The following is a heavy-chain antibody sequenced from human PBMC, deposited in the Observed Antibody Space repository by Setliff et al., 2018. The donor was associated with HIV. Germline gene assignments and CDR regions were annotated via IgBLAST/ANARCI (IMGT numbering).Heavy chain of an antibody. D-gene: IGHD6-19*01. V-gene: IGHV4-4*02. CDR1: GGSIRSSNW. J-gene: IGHJ4*02. CDR2: IYHRGST. Sequence: PSETLSLTCRVSGGSIRSSNWWSWVRQPPGKGLEWIGEIYHRGSTNYNPSLKSRVGISIDKSKNQFSLRMSSVTAADTAVYYCARDPISGITVAGAFDYWGQGTPVTVSS. CDR3: ARDPISGITVAGAFDY.